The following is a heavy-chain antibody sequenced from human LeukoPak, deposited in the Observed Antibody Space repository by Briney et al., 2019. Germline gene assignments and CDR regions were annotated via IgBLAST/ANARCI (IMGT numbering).Heavy chain of an antibody. CDR1: GYTFTSYG. D-gene: IGHD3-22*01. J-gene: IGHJ4*02. CDR3: ARSDGIVVVTEFDY. V-gene: IGHV1-18*01. Sequence: ASVKVSCKASGYTFTSYGISWVRQAPGQGLEWMGWISAYNGNTNYAQKLQGRVTMTADTSTSTAYMELRSLRSDDTAVYYCARSDGIVVVTEFDYWGQGTLVTVSS. CDR2: ISAYNGNT.